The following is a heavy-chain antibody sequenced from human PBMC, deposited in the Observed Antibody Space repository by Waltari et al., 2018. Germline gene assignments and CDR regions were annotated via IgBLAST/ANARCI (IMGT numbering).Heavy chain of an antibody. J-gene: IGHJ4*02. CDR3: ARDAHGYRGAKFDY. CDR2: INPVGGGK. CDR1: GYTFTNFY. V-gene: IGHV1-46*01. Sequence: QVQLVQSGAEVEKPGASVKVSCKASGYTFTNFYMHWVRQAPGQGLEWLGMINPVGGGKSYAERFQGRVTMPRETSTSTVYMELSSLRSEDTGVYYCARDAHGYRGAKFDYWGQGTPVTVSS. D-gene: IGHD5-12*01.